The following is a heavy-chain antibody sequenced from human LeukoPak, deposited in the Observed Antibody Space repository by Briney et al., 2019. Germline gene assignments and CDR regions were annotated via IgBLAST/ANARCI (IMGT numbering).Heavy chain of an antibody. Sequence: ASVKVSCKASGYTFTTYAMNWVRQAPGQGLEWMGWINTDTGNPAYAQGFTGRFVFSLGTSVSTAYLQISSLKAEDTAVYYCARFLIRGVPDYWGQGTLVTVSS. CDR1: GYTFTTYA. V-gene: IGHV7-4-1*02. CDR2: INTDTGNP. D-gene: IGHD3-10*01. J-gene: IGHJ4*02. CDR3: ARFLIRGVPDY.